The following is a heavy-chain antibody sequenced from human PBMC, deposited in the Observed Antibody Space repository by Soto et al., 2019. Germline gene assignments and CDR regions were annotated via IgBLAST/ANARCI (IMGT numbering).Heavy chain of an antibody. CDR2: IGSSGSTI. Sequence: PGGSLRLSCAASGFTFSIYAMNWVRQAPGRGLEWVSYIGSSGSTIYYADSVKGRFTVSRDNAKKSLFLQMDSLRAEDTAVYYCARDLSPLELDYRGQGTLVTVSS. CDR3: ARDLSPLELDY. V-gene: IGHV3-48*03. CDR1: GFTFSIYA. J-gene: IGHJ4*02.